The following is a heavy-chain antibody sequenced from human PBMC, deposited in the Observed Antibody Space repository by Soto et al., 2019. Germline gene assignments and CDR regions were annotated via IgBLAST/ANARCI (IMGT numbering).Heavy chain of an antibody. CDR2: INHSGST. J-gene: IGHJ6*03. D-gene: IGHD2-2*01. CDR1: GGSFSGYY. CDR3: ARVGSTSYYYYYMDV. Sequence: SETLSLTCAVYGGSFSGYYWSWIRQPPGKGLEWIGEINHSGSTNYNPSLKSRVSISVDTSKNQFSLKLSSVTAADTAVYYCARVGSTSYYYYYMDVWGKGTTVTVSS. V-gene: IGHV4-34*01.